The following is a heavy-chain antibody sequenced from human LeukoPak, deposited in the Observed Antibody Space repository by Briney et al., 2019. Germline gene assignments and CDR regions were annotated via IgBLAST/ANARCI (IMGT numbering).Heavy chain of an antibody. V-gene: IGHV4-34*01. Sequence: SETLSLTCAVYGGSFSGYYWSWTRQPPGKGLEWIGEINHSGSTNYNPSLKSRVTISVDTSKNQFSLKLSSVTAADTAVYYCARRSKRYFDWLSGRNAFDIWGQGTMVTVSS. CDR1: GGSFSGYY. D-gene: IGHD3-9*01. CDR3: ARRSKRYFDWLSGRNAFDI. CDR2: INHSGST. J-gene: IGHJ3*02.